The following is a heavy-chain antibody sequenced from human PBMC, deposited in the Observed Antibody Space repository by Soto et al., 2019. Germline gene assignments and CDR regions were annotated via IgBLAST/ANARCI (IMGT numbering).Heavy chain of an antibody. CDR2: IDPSGNDT. CDR1: GHTLINYY. D-gene: IGHD3-22*01. Sequence: QVQLVQSGAEVKKPGASVKVSCKTSGHTLINYYMHWVRQAPGQGLDWLGKIDPSGNDTSYAERFQGRITLTSDTSTKTVYVELSSLRSEDTAIYYCAINYYDSSGYLYWGQGTLVTVSS. V-gene: IGHV1-46*01. CDR3: AINYYDSSGYLY. J-gene: IGHJ4*02.